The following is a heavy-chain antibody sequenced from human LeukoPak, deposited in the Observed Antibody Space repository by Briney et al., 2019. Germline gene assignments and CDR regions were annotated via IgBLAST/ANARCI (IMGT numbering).Heavy chain of an antibody. D-gene: IGHD3-16*01. Sequence: GGSLRLSCAASGFTFNDYILDWVRQAPGKGLDWVGRIRRGTNSYTTEYAASVKGRFIISRDDSKHTLYLHMNSLKTEDTAVYHCTRDGGDSSNSAFDIWGQGTVVTVSS. CDR2: IRRGTNSYTT. CDR3: TRDGGDSSNSAFDI. CDR1: GFTFNDYI. V-gene: IGHV3-72*01. J-gene: IGHJ3*02.